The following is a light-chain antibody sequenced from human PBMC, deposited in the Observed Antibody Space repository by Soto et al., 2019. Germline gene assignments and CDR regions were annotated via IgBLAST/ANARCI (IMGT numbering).Light chain of an antibody. V-gene: IGKV4-1*01. CDR1: HSLVYSDGNTY. Sequence: VMTQSPLSLPVTLGQPASISCKSSHSLVYSDGNTYLNWFQQKPGQPPKLLIYWASTRESGVPDRFSGSGSGTDFTLTISSLQAEDVAVYYCQQYYSTPRTFGQGTKVDIK. CDR3: QQYYSTPRT. J-gene: IGKJ1*01. CDR2: WAS.